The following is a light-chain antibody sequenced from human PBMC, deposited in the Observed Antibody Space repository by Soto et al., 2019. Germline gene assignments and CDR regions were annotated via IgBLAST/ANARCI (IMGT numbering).Light chain of an antibody. CDR3: QQYNSYWT. J-gene: IGKJ1*01. Sequence: DIQMTQSPSTLSASVGDRVTITCRASQSISSWLVWYQQKPGKAPKLLIYKASSLESGVPLRFSGSGSGTEFTLTISSLQPDDFATYYCQQYNSYWTFGQGTKVDI. CDR1: QSISSW. V-gene: IGKV1-5*03. CDR2: KAS.